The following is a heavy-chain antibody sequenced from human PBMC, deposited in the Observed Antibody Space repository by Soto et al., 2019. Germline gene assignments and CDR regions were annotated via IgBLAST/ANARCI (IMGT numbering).Heavy chain of an antibody. CDR1: GGSISSSSYY. Sequence: QLQLQESGPGLVKPSETLSLTCTVSGGSISSSSYYWGWIRQPPGKGLEWIGSIYYSGSTYYNPSLTSRVTIAVDTSKSQFSLKLSSVTAADTAVYYCASLGYGDYYYYYGMDVWVQGTTVTVSS. D-gene: IGHD4-17*01. V-gene: IGHV4-39*01. J-gene: IGHJ6*02. CDR3: ASLGYGDYYYYYGMDV. CDR2: IYYSGST.